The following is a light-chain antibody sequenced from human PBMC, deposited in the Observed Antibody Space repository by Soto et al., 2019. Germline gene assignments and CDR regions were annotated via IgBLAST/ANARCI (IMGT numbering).Light chain of an antibody. V-gene: IGKV1-5*01. CDR2: GAS. CDR1: QSISSW. J-gene: IGKJ5*01. CDR3: QQYSSYSGT. Sequence: DIQMTQSPSTLSTSVGDKVAITCRVSQSISSWLAWYQQKPGKAPKVLIYGASTLDSGVPSRFSGSGSGTEFTLTINSLQPDDFASYYCQQYSSYSGTFGQGTRLEIK.